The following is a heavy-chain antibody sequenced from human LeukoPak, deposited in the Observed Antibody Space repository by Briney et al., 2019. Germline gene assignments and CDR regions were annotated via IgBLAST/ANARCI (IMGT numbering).Heavy chain of an antibody. CDR1: GGSFSGYY. V-gene: IGHV4-34*01. Sequence: SETLSLTCAVYGGSFSGYYWSWIRQPPGKGLEWIGEINHSGSTNYNPSLKSRVTISVDTSKNQFSLKLSSVTAADTAVYYCARNLGYWGQGTLVTVSS. CDR3: ARNLGY. J-gene: IGHJ4*02. CDR2: INHSGST.